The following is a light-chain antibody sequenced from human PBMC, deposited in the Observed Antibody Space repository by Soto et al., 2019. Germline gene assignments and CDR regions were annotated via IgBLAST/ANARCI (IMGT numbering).Light chain of an antibody. CDR1: QSVTRGY. J-gene: IGKJ1*01. Sequence: EIVLTQSPGTLSLSPGERATLSCRASQSVTRGYLAWYQQKPGQTPRLLIYDGTSRATDTPARFSGSGSGTDFTLTISRLEPEDFAVYYCQQYDNSPTTVGPGIKVEIK. CDR2: DGT. V-gene: IGKV3-20*01. CDR3: QQYDNSPTT.